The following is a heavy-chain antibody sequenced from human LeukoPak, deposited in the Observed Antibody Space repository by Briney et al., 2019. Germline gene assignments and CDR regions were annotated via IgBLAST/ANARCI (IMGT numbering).Heavy chain of an antibody. CDR1: GGSISSSNW. CDR2: IYHTGST. CDR3: ARSNYYGSGSYGDC. D-gene: IGHD3-10*01. V-gene: IGHV4-4*02. Sequence: SETLSLTCAVSGGSISSSNWWSWVRQPPGKGLEWIGEIYHTGSTNYNPSLKIRVTISVDKSKNQFSLKLSSVTAADTAVYYCARSNYYGSGSYGDCWGQGTLVTVSS. J-gene: IGHJ4*02.